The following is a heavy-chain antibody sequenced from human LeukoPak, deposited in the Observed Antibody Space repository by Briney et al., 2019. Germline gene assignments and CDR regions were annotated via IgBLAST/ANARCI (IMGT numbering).Heavy chain of an antibody. D-gene: IGHD4-17*01. Sequence: VSVKVSCKASGYTFTGYYMHWVRQAPGQGLEWIGWINPNSGGTNYAQKFQGRVTMTRDTSISTAYMELSRLRSDDTAVYYCAREFQATVTPGYWGQGTLVTVSS. V-gene: IGHV1-2*02. J-gene: IGHJ4*02. CDR2: INPNSGGT. CDR3: AREFQATVTPGY. CDR1: GYTFTGYY.